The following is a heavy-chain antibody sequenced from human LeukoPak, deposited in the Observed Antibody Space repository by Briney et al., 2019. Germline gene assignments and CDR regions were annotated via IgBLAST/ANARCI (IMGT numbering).Heavy chain of an antibody. J-gene: IGHJ3*02. CDR2: IYYSGST. CDR3: ASLMITFGGVIPRGAFDI. Sequence: SETLSLTCTVSGGSISSYYWSWIRQPPGKGLEWIGYIYYSGSTNYNPSLKSRVTISVDTSKNQFSLKLSSVTAADTAVYYCASLMITFGGVIPRGAFDIWGQGTMVTVSS. V-gene: IGHV4-59*01. CDR1: GGSISSYY. D-gene: IGHD3-16*02.